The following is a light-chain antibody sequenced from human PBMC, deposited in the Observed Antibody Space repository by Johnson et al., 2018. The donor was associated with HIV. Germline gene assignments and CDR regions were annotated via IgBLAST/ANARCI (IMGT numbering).Light chain of an antibody. CDR3: GTWDSSLSAYV. CDR1: SSNIANNY. J-gene: IGLJ1*01. CDR2: DNN. Sequence: QSVLTQPPSVSAAPGHKVTISCSGSSSNIANNYVSWYQQLPGTAPKLLIYDNNKRPSGIPDRFSGSKSGTSATLGITGLQTGDEADYYCGTWDSSLSAYVIGTGTQFTCL. V-gene: IGLV1-51*01.